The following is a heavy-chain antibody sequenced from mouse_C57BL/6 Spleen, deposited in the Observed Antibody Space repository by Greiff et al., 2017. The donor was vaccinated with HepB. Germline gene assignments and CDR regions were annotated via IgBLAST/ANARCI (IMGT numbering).Heavy chain of an antibody. D-gene: IGHD2-1*01. CDR3: ARGGVYYGNFLDY. Sequence: VKLQQPGAELVRPGSSVKLSCKASGYTFTSYWMDWVKQRPGQGLEWIGNIYPSDSETHYNQKFKDKATLTVDKSSSTAYMQLSSLTSEDSAVYYCARGGVYYGNFLDYWGQGTTLTVSS. CDR2: IYPSDSET. V-gene: IGHV1-61*01. J-gene: IGHJ2*01. CDR1: GYTFTSYW.